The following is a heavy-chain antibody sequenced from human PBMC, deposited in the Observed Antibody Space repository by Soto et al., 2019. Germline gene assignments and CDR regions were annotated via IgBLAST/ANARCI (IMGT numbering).Heavy chain of an antibody. D-gene: IGHD2-15*01. Sequence: EVHLVESGGGLVQPGRSLRLSCEASGFNFYNYGMHWVRQVPGKGLEWVSSISWNSGSVDYADSVQGRFTISRDNARNSLYLQMNNLSPEDTAFYFCAKAPCSGANCLPVATFENWGQGTLVTVSS. J-gene: IGHJ4*02. V-gene: IGHV3-9*01. CDR2: ISWNSGSV. CDR1: GFNFYNYG. CDR3: AKAPCSGANCLPVATFEN.